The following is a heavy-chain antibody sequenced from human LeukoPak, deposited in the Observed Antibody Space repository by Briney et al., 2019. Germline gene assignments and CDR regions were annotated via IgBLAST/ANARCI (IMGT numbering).Heavy chain of an antibody. CDR2: IKQDGSEK. CDR3: ARGGWLPDY. J-gene: IGHJ4*02. D-gene: IGHD3-22*01. CDR1: GFTFSRYW. Sequence: GGSLRLSCAASGFTFSRYWMSWVRQAPGKGLEWVANIKQDGSEKYYVDSVKGRFTISRDNAKNSLYLQMNSLRAGDTAVYYCARGGWLPDYWSQGTLVTVSS. V-gene: IGHV3-7*01.